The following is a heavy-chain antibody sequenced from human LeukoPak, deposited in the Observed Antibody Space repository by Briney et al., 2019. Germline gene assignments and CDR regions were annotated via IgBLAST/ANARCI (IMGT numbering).Heavy chain of an antibody. CDR3: ARGVPDYGDYDY. J-gene: IGHJ4*02. D-gene: IGHD4-17*01. Sequence: SETLSLTCAVYGGSFSGYYWSWIRQPPGKGLEWIGEINHSGSTNYNPSLKSRVTISVDTSKNQFSLKLSSVTAADTAVYYCARGVPDYGDYDYWGQGTLATVSS. V-gene: IGHV4-34*01. CDR1: GGSFSGYY. CDR2: INHSGST.